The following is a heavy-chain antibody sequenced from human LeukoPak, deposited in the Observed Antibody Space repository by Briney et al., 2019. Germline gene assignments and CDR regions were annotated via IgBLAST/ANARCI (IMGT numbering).Heavy chain of an antibody. D-gene: IGHD1-14*01. V-gene: IGHV1-2*02. CDR1: VYTFTGYY. CDR3: ARAGAEKQVFMRDHAAYYFDS. Sequence: SVNVSCKASVYTFTGYYMHWLRQAPGQGLEWMGWINPNSGGTRSAQRFQGRVTMTRDTSVSTAYMDPSRLRSDNTAVYYCARAGAEKQVFMRDHAAYYFDSCGQATLVTASS. CDR2: INPNSGGT. J-gene: IGHJ4*02.